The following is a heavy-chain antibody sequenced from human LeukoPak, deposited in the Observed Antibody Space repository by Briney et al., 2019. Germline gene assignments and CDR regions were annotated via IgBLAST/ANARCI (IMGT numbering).Heavy chain of an antibody. CDR1: GYTFTGYY. Sequence: GASVKVSCKASGYTFTGYYMHWVRQAPGQGLEWMGWINPNGGGTNYAQKFQGRVTMTRDTSISTAYMELSRLRSDDTAVYYCARVPGGYCSSTSCYFGYYFDYWGQGTLVTVSS. J-gene: IGHJ4*02. V-gene: IGHV1-2*02. CDR2: INPNGGGT. D-gene: IGHD2-2*01. CDR3: ARVPGGYCSSTSCYFGYYFDY.